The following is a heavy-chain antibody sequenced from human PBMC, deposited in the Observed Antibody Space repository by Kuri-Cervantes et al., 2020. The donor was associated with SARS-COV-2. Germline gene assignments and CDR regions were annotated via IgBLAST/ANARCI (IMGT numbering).Heavy chain of an antibody. V-gene: IGHV3-74*01. CDR2: INPDGSYT. CDR1: GFTFSGHW. Sequence: GGSLRLSCAASGFTFSGHWIHWVRQAPGKGLVWVSRINPDGSYTNNADSVKGRFTLSRDNAKNMLFLQMNSLRAEDTAVYYCARAHTSGWYYFDYWGLGTLVTVSS. CDR3: ARAHTSGWYYFDY. J-gene: IGHJ4*02. D-gene: IGHD6-19*01.